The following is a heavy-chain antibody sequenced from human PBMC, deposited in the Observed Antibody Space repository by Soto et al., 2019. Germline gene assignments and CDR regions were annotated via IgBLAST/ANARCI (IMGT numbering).Heavy chain of an antibody. CDR2: IDPSNGNT. Sequence: QVQLLQSGGEVRKPGASVKVSCKASGYTFSKYGISWVRQVRGQGLEWMAWIDPSNGNTNYAQKFQGRVTLTTDTSTTTAYMDLRSVKSDDTAVYFCARGVPESNAYYYYMDVWGKGTTVTVSS. CDR3: ARGVPESNAYYYYMDV. J-gene: IGHJ6*03. CDR1: GYTFSKYG. V-gene: IGHV1-18*01.